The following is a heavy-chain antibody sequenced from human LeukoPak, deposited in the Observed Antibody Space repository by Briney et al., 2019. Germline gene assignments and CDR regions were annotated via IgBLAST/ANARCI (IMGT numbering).Heavy chain of an antibody. CDR3: TRDPGRRGGGTCFEDYFDC. D-gene: IGHD2-15*01. V-gene: IGHV3-72*01. CDR1: GFTFSSYG. Sequence: PGGSLRLSCAASGFTFSSYGMHWVRQAPGKGLEWVGRSRSKGNGYTTEYAASVKGRFTISRDHSKNSLYLQMNSLKTEDTAVYYCTRDPGRRGGGTCFEDYFDCWGQGTLVTVSS. J-gene: IGHJ4*02. CDR2: SRSKGNGYTT.